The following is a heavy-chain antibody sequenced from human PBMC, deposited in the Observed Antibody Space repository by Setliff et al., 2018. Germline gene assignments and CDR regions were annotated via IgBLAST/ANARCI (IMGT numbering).Heavy chain of an antibody. J-gene: IGHJ6*03. CDR2: IYPLDSDT. CDR3: ARQIGSSLSHFYYYMDV. CDR1: GYSFTNYW. V-gene: IGHV5-51*01. D-gene: IGHD6-19*01. Sequence: GESLKISCKGSGYSFTNYWIGWVRQMPGKGLEWMGIIYPLDSDTRYSPSFQGQVTISADKSVSTAYLQWSSLKASDTAMYYCARQIGSSLSHFYYYMDVWGKGTTVTVSS.